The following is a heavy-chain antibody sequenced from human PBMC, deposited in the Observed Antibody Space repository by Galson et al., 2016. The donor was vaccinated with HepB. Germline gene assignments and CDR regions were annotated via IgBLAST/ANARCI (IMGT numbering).Heavy chain of an antibody. CDR2: IKMKTDGGTT. CDR3: TTLGLRALGGFDY. CDR1: GLTFSNAW. D-gene: IGHD3-16*01. J-gene: IGHJ4*02. Sequence: SLRLSCAASGLTFSNAWMNWVRQAPGKGLEWVGRIKMKTDGGTTEYAAPVRDRFTISRDDSKNTLYLQMNSLKTEDTAVYYCTTLGLRALGGFDYWGQGTLATVSS. V-gene: IGHV3-15*07.